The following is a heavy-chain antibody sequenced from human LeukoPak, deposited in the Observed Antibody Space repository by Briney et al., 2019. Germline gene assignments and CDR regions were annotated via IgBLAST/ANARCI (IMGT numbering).Heavy chain of an antibody. D-gene: IGHD3-10*01. V-gene: IGHV1-2*06. J-gene: IGHJ4*02. CDR3: ARGPIVLWFGEPQPAFDY. CDR1: GYTFTGYY. CDR2: INPNSGGT. Sequence: ASVKVSCKASGYTFTGYYMHCVRQAPGQGLEWMGRINPNSGGTNYAQKFQGRVTMTRDTSISTAYMELSRLRSDDTAVYYCARGPIVLWFGEPQPAFDYWGQGTLVTVSS.